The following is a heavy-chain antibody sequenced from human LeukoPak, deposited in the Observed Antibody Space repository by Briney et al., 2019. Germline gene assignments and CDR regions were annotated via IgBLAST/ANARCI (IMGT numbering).Heavy chain of an antibody. CDR1: GYTFTGYY. D-gene: IGHD3-10*01. V-gene: IGHV1-2*02. J-gene: IGHJ6*03. CDR3: ARVRGSGSYSYYYYMDV. CDR2: INPNSGGT. Sequence: ASVKVSCKASGYTFTGYYIHWVRQAPGQGLEWMGWINPNSGGTDYAQKFQGRVTMTRDTSISTAYMELSRLRSDDTAVYYCARVRGSGSYSYYYYMDVWGKGTTVTISS.